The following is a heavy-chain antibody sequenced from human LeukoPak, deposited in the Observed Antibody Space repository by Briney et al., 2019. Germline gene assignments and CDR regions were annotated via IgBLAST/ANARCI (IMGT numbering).Heavy chain of an antibody. V-gene: IGHV3-30*01. CDR1: GFTFSSYA. D-gene: IGHD1-1*01. CDR2: ISYDGSNK. J-gene: IGHJ4*02. Sequence: GGSLRLSCAASGFTFSSYAMHWVRQAPGKGLEWVAVISYDGSNKYYADSVKGRFTISRDNSKNTLYLQMNSLRAGDTAVYYCARVATGTPGYWGQGTLVTVSS. CDR3: ARVATGTPGY.